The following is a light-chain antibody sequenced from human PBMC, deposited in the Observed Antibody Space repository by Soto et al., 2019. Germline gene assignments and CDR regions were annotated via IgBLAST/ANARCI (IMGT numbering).Light chain of an antibody. CDR1: QSVSNF. J-gene: IGKJ2*01. CDR3: QQRSNWPPYT. CDR2: DTS. Sequence: EIVLTQSPATLYLSPGERAILSCRASQSVSNFLAWYQQKPGQAPRLLIYDTSNRATGIPARFSGSGSGTDFTLTISNLEPEDFGVYYCQQRSNWPPYTFGQGTKVEIK. V-gene: IGKV3-11*01.